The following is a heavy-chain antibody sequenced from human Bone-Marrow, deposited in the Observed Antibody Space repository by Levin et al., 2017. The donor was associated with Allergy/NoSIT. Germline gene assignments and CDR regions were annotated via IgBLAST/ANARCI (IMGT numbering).Heavy chain of an antibody. Sequence: GESLKISCAVSGFTFNNYAMTWVRQAPGKGLEWVSTIVPSGDVTHYADSVRGRFTISRDNSRDTLYLQMNNLKAEDTATYYCAKTEYFGEHYDYWGQGTLVTVSS. CDR3: AKTEYFGEHYDY. CDR2: IVPSGDVT. J-gene: IGHJ4*02. CDR1: GFTFNNYA. V-gene: IGHV3-23*01. D-gene: IGHD4-17*01.